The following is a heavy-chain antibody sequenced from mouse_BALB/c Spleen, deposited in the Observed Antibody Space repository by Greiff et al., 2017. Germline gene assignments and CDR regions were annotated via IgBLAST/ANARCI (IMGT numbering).Heavy chain of an antibody. CDR2: ISNLAYSI. V-gene: IGHV5-15*02. Sequence: VQLKESGGGLVQPGGSRKLSCAASGFTFSDYGMAWVRQAPGKGPEWVAFISNLAYSIYYADTVTGRFTISRENAKNTLYLEMSSLRSEDTAMYYCARESPLLLLDYWGQGTTLTVSA. D-gene: IGHD1-1*01. J-gene: IGHJ2*01. CDR1: GFTFSDYG. CDR3: ARESPLLLLDY.